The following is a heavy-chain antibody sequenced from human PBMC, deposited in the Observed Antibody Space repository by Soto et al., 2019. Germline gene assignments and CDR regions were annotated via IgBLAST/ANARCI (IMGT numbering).Heavy chain of an antibody. CDR3: ARGRKYVGYSYVMDV. D-gene: IGHD5-18*01. Sequence: EVQLVESGGGLIQPGGSLRLSCAASGFTVSSNYMSWVRQAPGKGLEWVSVIYSGGSTYYADSVKGRFTISRDNSKNTLYLQMNSLRAEDTAVYYCARGRKYVGYSYVMDVWGQGTTVTVSS. CDR2: IYSGGST. J-gene: IGHJ6*02. V-gene: IGHV3-53*01. CDR1: GFTVSSNY.